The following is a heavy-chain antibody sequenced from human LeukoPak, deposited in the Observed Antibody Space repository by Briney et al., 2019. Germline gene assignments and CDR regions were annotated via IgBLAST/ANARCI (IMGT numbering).Heavy chain of an antibody. D-gene: IGHD3-10*01. CDR1: GCTHTELS. CDR3: ATGYAIRGVIRGGLLDV. J-gene: IGHJ6*04. V-gene: IGHV1-24*01. CDR2: FDPEDGET. Sequence: ASVTDSCMVSGCTHTELSMHWVRQARGRGVEGMGGFDPEDGETIYAQKLQGRVTVTEATSTDTAYMELSSLRSEDTAVYYCATGYAIRGVIRGGLLDVWGKGTTVTVSS.